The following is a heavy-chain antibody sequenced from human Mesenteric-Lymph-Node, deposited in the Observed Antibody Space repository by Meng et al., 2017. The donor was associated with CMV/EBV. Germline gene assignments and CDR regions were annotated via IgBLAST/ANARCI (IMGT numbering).Heavy chain of an antibody. CDR3: AREDAYYDSSGSHAFDI. V-gene: IGHV4-59*01. D-gene: IGHD3-22*01. J-gene: IGHJ3*02. CDR2: IYYSGST. CDR1: GGSISGFY. Sequence: GSLRLSCTVSGGSISGFYWSWIRQTPGKGLEWIGYIYYSGSTNYNPSLKSRVTISVDTSKNQFSLKLSSLTAADTAVYYCAREDAYYDSSGSHAFDIWGQGTMVTVSS.